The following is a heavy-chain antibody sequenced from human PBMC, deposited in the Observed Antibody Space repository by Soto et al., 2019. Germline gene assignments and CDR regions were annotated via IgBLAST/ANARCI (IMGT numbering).Heavy chain of an antibody. D-gene: IGHD1-26*01. CDR3: AKGSPSWELRENWFDP. Sequence: GWSLRLSCASSVFTFISYGMHWVRQAPGKGLEWVAVISYDGSNKYYADSVKGRFTISRDNSKNTLYLQMNSLRAEDTAVYYCAKGSPSWELRENWFDPWGQGTLVTVSS. J-gene: IGHJ5*02. V-gene: IGHV3-30*18. CDR2: ISYDGSNK. CDR1: VFTFISYG.